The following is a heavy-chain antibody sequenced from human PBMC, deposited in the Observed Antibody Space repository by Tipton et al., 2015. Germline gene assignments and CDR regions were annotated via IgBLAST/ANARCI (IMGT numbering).Heavy chain of an antibody. CDR2: ISHSGNT. J-gene: IGHJ4*02. CDR3: ARRCGGDCYWGYYFDY. Sequence: TLSLTCTVSGGSISSSSYYWAWIRQPPGKGLEWIGSISHSGNTYYNPSLKSRVTMSRDTSKNQFSLKLTSVTAADTAVYYCARRCGGDCYWGYYFDYWGQGTLVNVSS. D-gene: IGHD2-21*01. CDR1: GGSISSSSYY. V-gene: IGHV4-39*07.